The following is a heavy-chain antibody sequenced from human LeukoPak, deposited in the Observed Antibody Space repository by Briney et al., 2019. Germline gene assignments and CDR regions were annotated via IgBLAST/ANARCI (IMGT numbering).Heavy chain of an antibody. CDR2: ISGSGGST. CDR1: GFTFSSYA. J-gene: IGHJ4*02. CDR3: AKTFYDILTGYLYYFDY. V-gene: IGHV3-23*01. Sequence: GGSLRLSCAASGFTFSSYAMSWVRQAPGKGLEWVSAISGSGGSTYYADSVKGRFTISRDNSKNTLYLQINSLRAEDTAVYYCAKTFYDILTGYLYYFDYWGQGTLVTVSS. D-gene: IGHD3-9*01.